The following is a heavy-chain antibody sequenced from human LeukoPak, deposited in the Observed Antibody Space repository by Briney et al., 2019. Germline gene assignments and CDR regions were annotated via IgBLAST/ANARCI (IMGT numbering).Heavy chain of an antibody. V-gene: IGHV3-13*01. D-gene: IGHD3-10*01. CDR3: SRDRQDSSGVRYFDL. CDR1: GFTYSSHD. J-gene: IGHJ2*01. Sequence: PGGSLRLSCAASGFTYSSHDMHWVRQATGKGLEWVSGIGTAGDTYYAGSVKGRFTITRENARNSLYLQMNNLRAGDTAVYYCSRDRQDSSGVRYFDLWGRGTQVTVSS. CDR2: IGTAGDT.